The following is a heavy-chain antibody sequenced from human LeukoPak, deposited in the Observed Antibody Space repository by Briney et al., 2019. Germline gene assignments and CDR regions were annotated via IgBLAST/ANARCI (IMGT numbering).Heavy chain of an antibody. CDR1: GFTFSSYE. D-gene: IGHD6-13*01. CDR3: ARTVAQQLVYFDY. CDR2: ISSSGSTI. J-gene: IGHJ4*02. V-gene: IGHV3-48*03. Sequence: GGSLRLSCAASGFTFSSYEMNWVRQAPGKGLEWVSYISSSGSTIYYADSVKGQFTISRDNAKISLYLQMNSLRAEDTAVYYCARTVAQQLVYFDYWGQGTLVTVSS.